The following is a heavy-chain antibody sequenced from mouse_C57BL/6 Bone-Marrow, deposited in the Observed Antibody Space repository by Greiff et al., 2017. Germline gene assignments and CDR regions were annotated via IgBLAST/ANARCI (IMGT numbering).Heavy chain of an antibody. CDR2: IDPENGDT. CDR3: TTMMFDY. J-gene: IGHJ2*01. D-gene: IGHD2-3*01. V-gene: IGHV14-4*01. CDR1: GFNIKDDY. Sequence: EVQLQQSGAELVRPGASVKLSCTASGFNIKDDYMHWVKQRPEQGLEWIGWIDPENGDTEYASKFQGKATITADTSSNTAYLQLSSLTSADTAVYYCTTMMFDYWGQGTTLTVSS.